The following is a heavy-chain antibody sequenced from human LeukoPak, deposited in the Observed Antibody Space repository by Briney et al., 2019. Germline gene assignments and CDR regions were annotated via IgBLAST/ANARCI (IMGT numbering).Heavy chain of an antibody. J-gene: IGHJ3*02. CDR2: ISYDGSNK. Sequence: PGGSLRLSCAASGFTFSSYAMHWVRQAPGKGLEWVAVISYDGSNKYYADSVKGRFTISRDNSKNTLYLQMNSLRAEDTAVYYCARELGLDYAFDIWGQGTMVTVSS. V-gene: IGHV3-30-3*01. CDR1: GFTFSSYA. CDR3: ARELGLDYAFDI. D-gene: IGHD3-16*01.